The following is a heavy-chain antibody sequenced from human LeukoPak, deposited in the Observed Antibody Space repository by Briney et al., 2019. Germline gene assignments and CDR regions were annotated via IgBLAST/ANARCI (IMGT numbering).Heavy chain of an antibody. V-gene: IGHV1-58*01. D-gene: IGHD2-2*01. CDR1: GFTFISSA. CDR3: AAGYCSSTGCYYYYYMDV. Sequence: SVKVSCKASGFTFISSAVQWVRQARGQRLEWIGWIVVGTGNTNYAQKFQERVTITRDMSTRTAYMELSSLRSEDTAVYYCAAGYCSSTGCYYYYYMDVWGKGITVTVSS. CDR2: IVVGTGNT. J-gene: IGHJ6*03.